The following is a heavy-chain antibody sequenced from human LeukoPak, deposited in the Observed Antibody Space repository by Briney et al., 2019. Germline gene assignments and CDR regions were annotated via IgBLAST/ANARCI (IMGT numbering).Heavy chain of an antibody. CDR3: AKRITLVGGGLCFDY. V-gene: IGHV3-23*01. Sequence: GGSLRLSCAASGFPFSSYAMNWVRQAPGKGLEWVSIIFGSGDTTYYADSVKGRFTVSRDNSKNMLYLQMNNLRPEDTAIYYCAKRITLVGGGLCFDYWGQGLLVTVSS. CDR2: IFGSGDTT. CDR1: GFPFSSYA. J-gene: IGHJ4*02. D-gene: IGHD3-10*01.